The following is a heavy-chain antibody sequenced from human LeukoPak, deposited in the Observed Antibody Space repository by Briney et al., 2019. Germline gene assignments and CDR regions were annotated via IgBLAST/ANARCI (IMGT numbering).Heavy chain of an antibody. CDR2: IIPIFGTA. V-gene: IGHV1-69*06. CDR3: ARGPVVVAATRHYYYYYMDV. CDR1: GDTFSSYA. Sequence: GASVKVSCKASGDTFSSYAISWVRQAPGQGLEWMGGIIPIFGTANYAQKFQGRVTITADKSTSTAYMELSSLRSEDTAVYYCARGPVVVAATRHYYYYYMDVWGKGTTVTVSS. D-gene: IGHD2-15*01. J-gene: IGHJ6*03.